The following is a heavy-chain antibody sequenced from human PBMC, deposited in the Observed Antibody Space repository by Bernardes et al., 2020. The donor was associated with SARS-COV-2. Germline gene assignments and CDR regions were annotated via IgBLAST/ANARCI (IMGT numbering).Heavy chain of an antibody. Sequence: SETLSLTCAVSGYSISSGYYWGWIRQPPGKGLEWIGSIYHSGSTYYNPSLKSRVTISVDTSKNQFSLKLSSVTAADTAVYYCAREIDYYDSSGSRDYWGQGTLVTVSS. D-gene: IGHD3-22*01. CDR2: IYHSGST. V-gene: IGHV4-38-2*02. J-gene: IGHJ4*02. CDR3: AREIDYYDSSGSRDY. CDR1: GYSISSGYY.